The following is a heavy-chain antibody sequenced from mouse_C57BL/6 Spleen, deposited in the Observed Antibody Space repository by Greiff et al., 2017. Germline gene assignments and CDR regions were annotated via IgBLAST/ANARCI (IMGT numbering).Heavy chain of an antibody. CDR2: IYPGSGNT. V-gene: IGHV1-76*01. Sequence: QVQLQQSGAELVRPGASVKLSCKASGYTFTDYYINWVKQRPGQGLEWIARIYPGSGNTYYNEKFKGKATLTAEKSSSTAYMQLSSLTSEDSSVYFCARSEDSDYWGQGTTLTVSS. J-gene: IGHJ2*01. CDR3: ARSEDSDY. CDR1: GYTFTDYY.